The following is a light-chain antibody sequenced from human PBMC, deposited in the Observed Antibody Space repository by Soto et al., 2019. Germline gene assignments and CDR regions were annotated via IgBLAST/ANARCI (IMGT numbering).Light chain of an antibody. CDR1: RSITSH. CDR2: AAS. V-gene: IGKV1-39*01. CDR3: QQSYSTPYT. J-gene: IGKJ2*01. Sequence: DIQMTQSPSSLSASVGDRVTITCRASRSITSHLNWYQQKPGKAPKLLIYAASSLQSGVPSRFSGSGSGTDFTLTISSLQPEDFATYYCQQSYSTPYTFGQWTKLQIK.